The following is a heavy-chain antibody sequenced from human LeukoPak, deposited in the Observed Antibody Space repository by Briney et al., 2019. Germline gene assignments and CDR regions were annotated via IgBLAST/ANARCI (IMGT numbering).Heavy chain of an antibody. Sequence: ASVKVSCKASGYTFTGYYMHWVRQAPGQGLERMGWINPNSGGTNYAQKFQGRVTMTRDTSISTAYMELSRLRSDDTAVYYCARGLQENLAWLTAFSAFDIWGQGTMVTVSS. V-gene: IGHV1-2*02. CDR2: INPNSGGT. D-gene: IGHD6-19*01. CDR3: ARGLQENLAWLTAFSAFDI. J-gene: IGHJ3*02. CDR1: GYTFTGYY.